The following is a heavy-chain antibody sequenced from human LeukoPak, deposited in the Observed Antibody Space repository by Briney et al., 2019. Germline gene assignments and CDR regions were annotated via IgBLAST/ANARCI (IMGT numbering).Heavy chain of an antibody. D-gene: IGHD3-22*01. CDR2: ISYDGSNK. Sequence: GGSLRLSCAASRFTLTSYAMHWVRQAPGKGRGWVAVISYDGSNKYYADSVKGRFTISRDNPKNTLYLQMNSLRAEDTAVYYCARVDGRWCYYDSSGYCPVDYWGQGTLVTVSS. CDR3: ARVDGRWCYYDSSGYCPVDY. V-gene: IGHV3-30-3*01. J-gene: IGHJ4*02. CDR1: RFTLTSYA.